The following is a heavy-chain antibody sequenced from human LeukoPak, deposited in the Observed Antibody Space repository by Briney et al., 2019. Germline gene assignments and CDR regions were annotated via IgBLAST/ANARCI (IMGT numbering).Heavy chain of an antibody. CDR1: GFTVSSHY. J-gene: IGHJ3*02. CDR2: LYSGGSA. V-gene: IGHV3-53*03. D-gene: IGHD5-18*01. Sequence: GGSLSLSCAASGFTVSSHYLTWVGKPQGKGLEWVSVLYSGGSAYYADSVKGRFTISRDNSKNTLYLQMNSLRAEDTAVYYCARARGYSDAFDIWGQGTMVTVSS. CDR3: ARARGYSDAFDI.